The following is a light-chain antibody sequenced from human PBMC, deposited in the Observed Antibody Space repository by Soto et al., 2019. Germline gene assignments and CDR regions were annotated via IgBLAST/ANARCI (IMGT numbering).Light chain of an antibody. Sequence: EIVLTQSPATLSLPPGERATLSCRASRSVRSYLAWYQQKPGQAPRLLIYDASNRAAGIPARFSGSGSETDFTLTISNLEPEDFAVYYCQQRYAWPPITFGQGTRLEIK. CDR1: RSVRSY. CDR2: DAS. J-gene: IGKJ5*01. V-gene: IGKV3-11*01. CDR3: QQRYAWPPIT.